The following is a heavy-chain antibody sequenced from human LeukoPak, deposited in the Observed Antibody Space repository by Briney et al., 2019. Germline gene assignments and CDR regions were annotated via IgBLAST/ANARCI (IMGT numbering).Heavy chain of an antibody. Sequence: AGESLRLSCAASGFTFSSYMMTWVRQAPGKGLEWVANIKPDGGEKFYVGPVRGRFTISRDNAKNSLYLQMNSLRAEDTAVYYCARDRKRYSSGWEANDYWGQGTLVTVSS. J-gene: IGHJ4*02. CDR3: ARDRKRYSSGWEANDY. CDR2: IKPDGGEK. CDR1: GFTFSSYM. V-gene: IGHV3-7*01. D-gene: IGHD6-19*01.